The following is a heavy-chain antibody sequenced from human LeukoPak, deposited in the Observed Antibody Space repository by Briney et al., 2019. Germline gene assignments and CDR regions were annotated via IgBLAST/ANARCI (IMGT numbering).Heavy chain of an antibody. V-gene: IGHV3-21*01. J-gene: IGHJ4*02. Sequence: GGSLRLSCATSGFTFSGYSMNWVRQAPGKGLEWVSSISSSSSYIYYADSVKGRFTISRDNAKNSLYLQMNSLRAEDTAVYYCARAHNWKYGTFDYWGQGTLVTVSS. CDR3: ARAHNWKYGTFDY. D-gene: IGHD1-7*01. CDR2: ISSSSSYI. CDR1: GFTFSGYS.